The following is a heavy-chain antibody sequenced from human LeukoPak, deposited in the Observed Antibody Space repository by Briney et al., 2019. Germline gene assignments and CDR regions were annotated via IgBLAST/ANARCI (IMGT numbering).Heavy chain of an antibody. V-gene: IGHV4-59*08. Sequence: PSETLSLTCTVSGTCISGDYWSWIRQPPGKGLEWIGYVYFTENTNYNPSLKSRVTISMDTSKNQISLTVTSVTAADTAVYYCARHPFSSPFDFWGQGTLVTVSS. CDR3: ARHPFSSPFDF. CDR1: GTCISGDY. CDR2: VYFTENT. D-gene: IGHD2/OR15-2a*01. J-gene: IGHJ4*02.